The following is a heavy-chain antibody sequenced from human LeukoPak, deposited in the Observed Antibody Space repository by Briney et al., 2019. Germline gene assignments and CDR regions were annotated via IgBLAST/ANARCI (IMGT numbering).Heavy chain of an antibody. CDR3: ATGRSGSYPGDY. J-gene: IGHJ4*02. CDR2: FDPEDGET. CDR1: GYTLTELS. D-gene: IGHD1-26*01. V-gene: IGHV1-24*01. Sequence: ASVKVCCKVSGYTLTELSMHWVRQAPGKGLEWMGGFDPEDGETIYAQKFQGRVTMTEDTSTDTAYMELSSLRSEDTAVYYCATGRSGSYPGDYWGQGTLVTVSS.